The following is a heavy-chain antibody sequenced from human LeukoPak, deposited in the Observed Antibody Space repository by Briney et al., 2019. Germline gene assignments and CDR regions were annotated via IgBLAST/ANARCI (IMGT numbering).Heavy chain of an antibody. Sequence: GGSLRLSCAVSGLTFSSYAMSWVRQAPGKGLEWVSSISGTGVNTFDADSVKGRFTISRDNSKNTLYLQMNSLRAEDTAIYYCAKNIRQLGNYYYYMDVWGTGTTVTVSS. CDR2: ISGTGVNT. D-gene: IGHD7-27*01. CDR1: GLTFSSYA. J-gene: IGHJ6*03. V-gene: IGHV3-23*01. CDR3: AKNIRQLGNYYYYMDV.